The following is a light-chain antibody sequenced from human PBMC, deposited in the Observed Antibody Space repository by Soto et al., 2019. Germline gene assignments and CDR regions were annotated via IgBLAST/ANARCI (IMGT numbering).Light chain of an antibody. Sequence: QSVLTQPPSASGTPGQRVTISCSGSSSNIGSNYVYWYQQHPGTAPKLLIYRNNQRPSGVPDRFSGSKSGTSASLAISGLRSEDEADYYCAAWDDSLSGRGVVFGGGTKLTVL. CDR1: SSNIGSNY. J-gene: IGLJ2*01. CDR3: AAWDDSLSGRGVV. V-gene: IGLV1-47*01. CDR2: RNN.